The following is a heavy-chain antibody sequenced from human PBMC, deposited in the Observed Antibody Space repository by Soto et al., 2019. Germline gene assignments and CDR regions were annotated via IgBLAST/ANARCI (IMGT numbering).Heavy chain of an antibody. D-gene: IGHD3-3*01. Sequence: SETLSLTCAVYGGSFSGYYWSWIRQPPGKGLEWIGEINHSGSTNYNPSLKSRVTISVDTSKNQFSLKLSSVTAADTAVYYCARSMRGPLRFLEWLLPRFDYWAQGTLVTVSS. V-gene: IGHV4-34*01. CDR2: INHSGST. CDR1: GGSFSGYY. CDR3: ARSMRGPLRFLEWLLPRFDY. J-gene: IGHJ4*02.